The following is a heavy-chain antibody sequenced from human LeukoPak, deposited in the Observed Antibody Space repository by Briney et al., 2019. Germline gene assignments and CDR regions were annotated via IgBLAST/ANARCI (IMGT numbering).Heavy chain of an antibody. CDR3: ARGESGSYGGRLDY. J-gene: IGHJ4*02. CDR1: GYTFTSNY. V-gene: IGHV1-46*01. D-gene: IGHD1-26*01. Sequence: ASVKVSCKAFGYTFTSNYMHWVRQAPGQGPEWMGVISPSGGSTTYAQKFQGRVTLTRDMSTSTDYLELSSLRSEDTAVYYCARGESGSYGGRLDYWGQGTLVTVSS. CDR2: ISPSGGST.